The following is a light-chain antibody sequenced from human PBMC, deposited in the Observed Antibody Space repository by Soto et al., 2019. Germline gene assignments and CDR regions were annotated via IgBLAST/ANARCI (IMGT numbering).Light chain of an antibody. Sequence: EIGLTQSPGTLSLSPGERATLSCRASQSVSSSYLAWYQQKPGQAPRLLIYGASSRATGIPDRFSGSGSGTDFTLTINRLELEDLAVYYCHEYGSSPYTFGQGTKLEI. CDR2: GAS. J-gene: IGKJ2*01. CDR3: HEYGSSPYT. V-gene: IGKV3-20*01. CDR1: QSVSSSY.